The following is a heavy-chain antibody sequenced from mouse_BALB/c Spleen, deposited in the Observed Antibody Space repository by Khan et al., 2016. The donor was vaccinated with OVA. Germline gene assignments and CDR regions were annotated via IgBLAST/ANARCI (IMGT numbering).Heavy chain of an antibody. J-gene: IGHJ3*01. CDR3: ARPSYYGNPWFTY. Sequence: VQLKESGGGLVKPGGSLKLSCAPSGFAFSSYDMSWVRQTPEKRLEWVATISGTGIYTYYPDSVKGRFTISRDNARNTLYLQMSSLRSEDTALDSCARPSYYGNPWFTYGGQGTLVTVSA. CDR2: ISGTGIYT. D-gene: IGHD2-10*01. CDR1: GFAFSSYD. V-gene: IGHV5-9*02.